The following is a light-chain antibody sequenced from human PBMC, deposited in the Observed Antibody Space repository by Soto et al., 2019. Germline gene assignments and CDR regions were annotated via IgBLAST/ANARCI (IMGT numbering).Light chain of an antibody. CDR3: QQYYNWPRT. Sequence: EIGMTRSQPTRSVSPGARATLSCRAGQNIHTNLAWYQQKPGQAPRLLFYGASTGATGIPARFSGSGSGTEFTLTINSLQAEDCAVYYCQQYYNWPRTFGQGTKVDIK. V-gene: IGKV3-15*01. CDR2: GAS. CDR1: QNIHTN. J-gene: IGKJ1*01.